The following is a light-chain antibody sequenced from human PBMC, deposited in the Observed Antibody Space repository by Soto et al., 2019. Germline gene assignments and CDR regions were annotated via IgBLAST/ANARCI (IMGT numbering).Light chain of an antibody. V-gene: IGKV1-16*02. Sequence: DIQMTQSPSSLSASVGDRVTITCRASQGISNYLAWFQQKPGQAPNSLIYATSSLQNGVPSKFSGSVSGTDFTLTIRSLQPEDCAIYYCQQYNIYPRTFGQGTKVEIK. CDR3: QQYNIYPRT. CDR1: QGISNY. J-gene: IGKJ1*01. CDR2: ATS.